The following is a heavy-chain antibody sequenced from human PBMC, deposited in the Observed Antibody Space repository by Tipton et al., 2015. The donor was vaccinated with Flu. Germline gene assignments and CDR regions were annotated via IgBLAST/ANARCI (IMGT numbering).Heavy chain of an antibody. CDR2: ISGDGGST. CDR1: GFTFDDYA. Sequence: SLRLSCAASGFTFDDYAMHWVRQAPGKGLEWVSLISGDGGSTYYADSVKGRFTISRDNSKNSLYLQMNSLRTEDTALYYCAKDLVLRYFDWYEPSFDYWGQGTLVTVSS. V-gene: IGHV3-43*02. CDR3: AKDLVLRYFDWYEPSFDY. J-gene: IGHJ4*02. D-gene: IGHD3-9*01.